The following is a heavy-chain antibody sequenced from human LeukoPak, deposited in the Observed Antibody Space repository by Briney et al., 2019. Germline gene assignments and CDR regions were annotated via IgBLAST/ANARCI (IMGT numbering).Heavy chain of an antibody. V-gene: IGHV4-4*07. J-gene: IGHJ4*02. D-gene: IGHD3-9*01. Sequence: SETLSLTCTVSGGSISGYYWSWIRQPAGEGLEWIGRIYTSGSTNYNPSLKSRVTMSVDTSKNTFSLKLSTVTAADTAVYYCAKDWGYDILTCYPSPPFDYWGQGTLVTVSS. CDR3: AKDWGYDILTCYPSPPFDY. CDR1: GGSISGYY. CDR2: IYTSGST.